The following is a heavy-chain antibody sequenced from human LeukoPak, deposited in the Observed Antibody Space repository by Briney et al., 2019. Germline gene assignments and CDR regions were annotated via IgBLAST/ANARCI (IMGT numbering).Heavy chain of an antibody. CDR2: IRYDGSNK. CDR3: AKDEIRPAYLFDY. D-gene: IGHD3-16*01. CDR1: GFTFNSYG. V-gene: IGHV3-30*02. J-gene: IGHJ4*02. Sequence: GGSLRLSCAASGFTFNSYGMHWVRQAPGKGLEWVAFIRYDGSNKYYADSVKGRFTISRDNSKNTLYLQMNSLRAEDTAVYYCAKDEIRPAYLFDYWGQGTLVTVSS.